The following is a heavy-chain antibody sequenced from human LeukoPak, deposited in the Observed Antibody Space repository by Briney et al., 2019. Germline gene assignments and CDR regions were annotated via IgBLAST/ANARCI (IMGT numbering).Heavy chain of an antibody. V-gene: IGHV1-46*01. D-gene: IGHD1-26*01. CDR1: GYSFTNHY. Sequence: GALVKVSCKASGYSFTNHYIHCVRQAPGQGLEWMGIIDPSGGSTSYAQKFQGRVTMTRDMSTGTVYMELSSLRSEDTAVYHCARGSSGSYLNYFDYWGQGTLVTVSS. CDR2: IDPSGGST. CDR3: ARGSSGSYLNYFDY. J-gene: IGHJ4*02.